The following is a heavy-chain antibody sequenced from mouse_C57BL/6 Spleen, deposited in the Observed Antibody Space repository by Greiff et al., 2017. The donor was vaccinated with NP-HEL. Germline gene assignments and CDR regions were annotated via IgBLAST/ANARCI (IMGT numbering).Heavy chain of an antibody. J-gene: IGHJ2*01. CDR3: ARGEGYFDY. V-gene: IGHV1-81*01. CDR2: IYPRSGNT. CDR1: GYTFTSYG. Sequence: VKLMKSGAELARPGASVKLSCKASGYTFTSYGISWVKQRTGQGLEWIGEIYPRSGNTYYNEKFKGKATLTADKSSSTAYMELRSLTSEDSAVYFCARGEGYFDYWGQGTTLTVSS.